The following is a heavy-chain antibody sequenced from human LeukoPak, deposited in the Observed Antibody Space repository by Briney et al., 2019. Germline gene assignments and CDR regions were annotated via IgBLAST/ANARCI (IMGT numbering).Heavy chain of an antibody. J-gene: IGHJ5*02. CDR2: ISGSGGST. Sequence: PGGSLRLSCAASGFTFSSYAMSWVRQAPGKGLERVSAISGSGGSTYYADSVKGRFTISRDNSKNTLNLQMNSLRAEDTAVYYCAKCPLKTGTTSWFDPWGQGTLVTVSS. D-gene: IGHD1-7*01. CDR1: GFTFSSYA. V-gene: IGHV3-23*01. CDR3: AKCPLKTGTTSWFDP.